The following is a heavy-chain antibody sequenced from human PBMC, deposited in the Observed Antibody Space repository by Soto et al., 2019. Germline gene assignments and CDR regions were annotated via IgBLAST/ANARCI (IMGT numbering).Heavy chain of an antibody. V-gene: IGHV4-34*01. J-gene: IGHJ4*02. CDR3: AREDYRASADY. Sequence: PSETLPLTCAVYGGSFSGYYWSWIRQPPGKGLEWIGEINHSGSTNYNPSLKSRVTISLDTSKNQFSLKLSSVTAADTAVYYCAREDYRASADYWGQGTLVTVS. D-gene: IGHD4-17*01. CDR2: INHSGST. CDR1: GGSFSGYY.